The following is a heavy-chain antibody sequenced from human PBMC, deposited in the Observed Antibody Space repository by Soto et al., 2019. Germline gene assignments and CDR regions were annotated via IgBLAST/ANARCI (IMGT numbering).Heavy chain of an antibody. CDR2: IYPSDSDT. J-gene: IGHJ4*02. Sequence: PGESLKISCKGSGYNFAGYWIAWVRQMPGKGLELMGIIYPSDSDTRYRPSFQGQVTISADKSVSSAYLQWSSLRASDTAMYYCARGGVSTRTFDYWGQGTPVTVSS. V-gene: IGHV5-51*01. CDR3: ARGGVSTRTFDY. D-gene: IGHD3-3*01. CDR1: GYNFAGYW.